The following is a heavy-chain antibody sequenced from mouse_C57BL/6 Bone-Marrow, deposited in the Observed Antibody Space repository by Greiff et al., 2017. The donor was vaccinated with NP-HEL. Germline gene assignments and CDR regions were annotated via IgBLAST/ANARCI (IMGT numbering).Heavy chain of an antibody. D-gene: IGHD2-3*01. Sequence: QVQLQQSGAELVKPGASVKLSCKASGYTFTEYTIHWVKQRSGQGLEWIGWFYPGSGSIKYNEKFKDKATLTADKSSSTVYMELSRLTSEDSAVYFWARHEERIYGGYYGAWFAYWGQGTLVTVSA. CDR2: FYPGSGSI. J-gene: IGHJ3*01. CDR3: ARHEERIYGGYYGAWFAY. V-gene: IGHV1-62-2*01. CDR1: GYTFTEYT.